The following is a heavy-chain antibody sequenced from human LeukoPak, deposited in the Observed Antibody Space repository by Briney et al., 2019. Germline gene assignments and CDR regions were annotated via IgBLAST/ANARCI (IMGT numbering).Heavy chain of an antibody. V-gene: IGHV3-21*04. CDR3: AKDRRSGLLARYYYYYMDV. CDR1: GFTFSSYS. CDR2: ISSSSSYI. D-gene: IGHD6-19*01. Sequence: PGGSLRLSCAASGFTFSSYSMNWVRQAPGKGLEWVSSISSSSSYIYYADSVKGRFTISRDNAKNSLYLQMNSLRAEDTAVYYCAKDRRSGLLARYYYYYMDVWGKGTTVTVSS. J-gene: IGHJ6*03.